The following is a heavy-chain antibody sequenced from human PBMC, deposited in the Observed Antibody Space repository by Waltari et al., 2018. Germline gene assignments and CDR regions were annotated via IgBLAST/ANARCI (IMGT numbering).Heavy chain of an antibody. CDR1: GFTFTTFP. J-gene: IGHJ4*02. CDR3: AKDSGLDY. CDR2: ISGSGGST. V-gene: IGHV3-23*01. Sequence: EVQLLESGGGLVQPGGSLRPPCPASGFTFTTFPMSWVRQAPGKGLEWVSAISGSGGSTYYADSVKGRFTISRDNSKNTLYLQMNSLRAEDTAVYYCAKDSGLDYWGQGTLVTVSS.